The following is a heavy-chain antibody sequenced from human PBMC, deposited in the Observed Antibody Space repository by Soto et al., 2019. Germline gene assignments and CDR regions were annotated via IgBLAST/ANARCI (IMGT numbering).Heavy chain of an antibody. J-gene: IGHJ3*02. D-gene: IGHD2-8*02. CDR3: ARPSGGGAFDI. V-gene: IGHV4-39*01. CDR2: IYYSGTT. Sequence: QLQLQESGPGLVKPPETLSLTCTVSGVSIGSSTNYWGWIRQPPGKGLEWIGTIYYSGTTYYNPSRKSRVTFPVATSTNQSPLKLSSVTAADSAVYYCARPSGGGAFDIWGQGTMVTVSS. CDR1: GVSIGSSTNY.